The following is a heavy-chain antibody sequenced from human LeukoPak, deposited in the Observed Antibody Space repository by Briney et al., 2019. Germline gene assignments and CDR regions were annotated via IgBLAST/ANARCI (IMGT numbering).Heavy chain of an antibody. CDR3: AKDRITMVRGVSPYYFDY. CDR1: GFTFSGSA. Sequence: GGSLRLSCAASGFTFSGSAMHWVRQASGKGLEWVGRIRSKANSYATAYAASVKGRFTISRDDSKNTAYLQMNSLKTEDTAVYYCAKDRITMVRGVSPYYFDYWGQGTLVTVSS. CDR2: IRSKANSYAT. D-gene: IGHD3-10*01. V-gene: IGHV3-73*01. J-gene: IGHJ4*02.